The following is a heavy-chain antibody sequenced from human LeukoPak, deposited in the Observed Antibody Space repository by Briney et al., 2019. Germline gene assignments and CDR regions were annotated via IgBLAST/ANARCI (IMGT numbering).Heavy chain of an antibody. CDR3: ARHIVVVTDYYYMDV. Sequence: PSETLSLTCTVSGGSINSITNYWGWIRQPPGKGLEWIGEINHSGSTNYNPSLKSRVTISVDTSKNQFSLKLSSVTAADTAVYYCARHIVVVTDYYYMDVWGKGTTVTISS. D-gene: IGHD2-21*02. CDR2: INHSGST. V-gene: IGHV4-39*01. J-gene: IGHJ6*03. CDR1: GGSINSITNY.